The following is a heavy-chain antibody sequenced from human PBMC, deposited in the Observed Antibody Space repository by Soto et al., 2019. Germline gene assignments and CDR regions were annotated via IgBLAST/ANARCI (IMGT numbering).Heavy chain of an antibody. CDR1: GFTFSSYS. J-gene: IGHJ6*03. Sequence: EVQLVESGGGLVQPGGSLRLSCAASGFTFSSYSMNWVRQAPGKGLEWVSYISSSSSTIYYADSVKGRFTISRDNAKNSLYLQMNSPRAKDTAVYYCARDQRDVDYYYYYMDVWGKGTTVTVSS. CDR3: ARDQRDVDYYYYYMDV. CDR2: ISSSSSTI. V-gene: IGHV3-48*01.